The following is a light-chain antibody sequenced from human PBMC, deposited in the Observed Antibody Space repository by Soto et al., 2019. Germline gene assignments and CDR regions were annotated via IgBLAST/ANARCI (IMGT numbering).Light chain of an antibody. J-gene: IGKJ1*01. CDR2: ASF. CDR3: QQYNSAPRT. CDR1: QGISSS. V-gene: IGKV1-27*01. Sequence: DIQMTHSPSSLSASVGDRVAITCRASQGISSSLAWYQQKRGKAPDLLIYASFTLQSVIPPRFSGSRSGADFTLTISSLQPEDVATYYCQQYNSAPRTFGQGTKVEIK.